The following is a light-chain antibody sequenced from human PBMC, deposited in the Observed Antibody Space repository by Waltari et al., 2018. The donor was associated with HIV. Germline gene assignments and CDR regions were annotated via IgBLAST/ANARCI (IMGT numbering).Light chain of an antibody. CDR3: ASWDDTLGVV. CDR1: PSNIGNNS. CDR2: SNI. Sequence: QSVLTQPPSASGTPGQRVTISCSGSPSNIGNNSVNWYQQFPGSAPKLLLSSNIQRPLRVPDRFSCSKSGSSASLAISGPQADDEAHYYCASWDDTLGVVFGGGTTLTVL. J-gene: IGLJ2*01. V-gene: IGLV1-44*01.